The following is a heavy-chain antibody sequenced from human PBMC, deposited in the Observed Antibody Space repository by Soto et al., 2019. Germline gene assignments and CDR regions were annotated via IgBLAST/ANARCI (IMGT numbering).Heavy chain of an antibody. Sequence: PSETLSLTCTVSGGSISSGGYYWSWIRQHPGKGLEWIGYIYYSGSTYYNPSLKSRVTISVDTSKNQFSLKLSSVTAADTAVYYCARAAAAADSTYDYWGQGTLVTVSS. D-gene: IGHD6-13*01. CDR3: ARAAAAADSTYDY. CDR1: GGSISSGGYY. J-gene: IGHJ4*02. CDR2: IYYSGST. V-gene: IGHV4-31*03.